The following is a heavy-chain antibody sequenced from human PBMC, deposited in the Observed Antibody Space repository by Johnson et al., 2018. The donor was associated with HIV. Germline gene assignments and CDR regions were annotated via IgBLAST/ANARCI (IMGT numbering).Heavy chain of an antibody. CDR2: ISWNSGSI. D-gene: IGHD3-22*01. Sequence: VQLVESGGGLVQPGRSLRLSCAASGFTFDDYAMHWVRQAPGKGLEWVSGISWNSGSIGYADSVKGRFTISRDNAKNSLYLQMNSLRAEDTALYYCAKGFGPYYYDSSGPGAFDIWGQGTMVTVSS. V-gene: IGHV3-9*01. CDR1: GFTFDDYA. CDR3: AKGFGPYYYDSSGPGAFDI. J-gene: IGHJ3*02.